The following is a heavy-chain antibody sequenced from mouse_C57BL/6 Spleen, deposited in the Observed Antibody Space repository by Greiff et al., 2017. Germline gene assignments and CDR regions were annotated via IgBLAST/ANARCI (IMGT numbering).Heavy chain of an antibody. CDR2: IHPNSGST. J-gene: IGHJ4*01. Sequence: QVQLQQPGAELVKPGASVKLSCKASGYTFTSYWMHWVKQRPGQGLEWIGMIHPNSGSTNYNEKFKSKATLTVDKSSSTAYMQLSSLTSEDSAVYYCAKDPYYYGSSYYAMDYWGQGTSVTVSS. D-gene: IGHD1-1*01. V-gene: IGHV1-64*01. CDR1: GYTFTSYW. CDR3: AKDPYYYGSSYYAMDY.